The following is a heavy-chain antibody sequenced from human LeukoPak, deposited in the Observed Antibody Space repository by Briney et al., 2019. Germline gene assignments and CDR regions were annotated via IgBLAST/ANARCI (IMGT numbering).Heavy chain of an antibody. D-gene: IGHD3-22*01. CDR1: GFTFSSYA. CDR3: AKGERRYYDSSGYYSYYFDY. Sequence: GGSLRLSCAASGFTFSSYAMSWVRQAPGKGLEWVSAISGSGGRTYYADSVKGRFTISRDNSKNTLYLQMNSLRAEDTAVYYCAKGERRYYDSSGYYSYYFDYWGQGTLVTVSS. V-gene: IGHV3-23*01. J-gene: IGHJ4*02. CDR2: ISGSGGRT.